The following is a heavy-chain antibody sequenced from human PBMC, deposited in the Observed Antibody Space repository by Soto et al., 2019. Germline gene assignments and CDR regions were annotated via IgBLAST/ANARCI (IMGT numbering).Heavy chain of an antibody. V-gene: IGHV3-49*02. Sequence: PGKGLEWVGFIRSKAYGGTTEYAASVKGRFTISRDDSKSIAYLQMNSLKTEDTAVYYCTSSPDYGGNYYYYYGMDVWGQGTTVTVS. CDR3: TSSPDYGGNYYYYYGMDV. CDR2: IRSKAYGGTT. D-gene: IGHD4-17*01. J-gene: IGHJ6*02.